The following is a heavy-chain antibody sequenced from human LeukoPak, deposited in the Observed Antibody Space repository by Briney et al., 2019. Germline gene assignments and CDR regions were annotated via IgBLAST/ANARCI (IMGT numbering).Heavy chain of an antibody. CDR3: AKDKRRAYGDFDY. V-gene: IGHV3-23*01. CDR2: ISGSGGST. J-gene: IGHJ4*02. Sequence: PGGSLRLSCAVSGFTFNYYDMRWVRQAPGKGLEWVSAISGSGGSTYYADSVKGRFTISRDNSKNTLYLQMNSLRAEDTAVYYCAKDKRRAYGDFDYWGQGTLVTVSS. D-gene: IGHD4-17*01. CDR1: GFTFNYYD.